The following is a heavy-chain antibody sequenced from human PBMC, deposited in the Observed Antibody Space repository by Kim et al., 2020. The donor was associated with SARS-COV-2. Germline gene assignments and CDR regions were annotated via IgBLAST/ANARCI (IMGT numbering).Heavy chain of an antibody. D-gene: IGHD3-10*01. Sequence: SETLSLTCTVSGLSLSSSTYYWGWLREPPGKGLEWIGSIYESGATSYSSSLKRRVSISVDTSKNQIALALTSVMATDTPAYFCVRGGFGELTYFYYGMDV. CDR1: GLSLSSSTYY. J-gene: IGHJ6*01. CDR3: VRGGFGELTYFYYGMDV. V-gene: IGHV4-39*06. CDR2: IYESGAT.